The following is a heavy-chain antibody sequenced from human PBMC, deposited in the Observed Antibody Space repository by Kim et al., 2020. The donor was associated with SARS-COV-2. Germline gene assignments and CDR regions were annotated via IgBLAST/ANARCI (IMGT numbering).Heavy chain of an antibody. V-gene: IGHV3-11*06. Sequence: YADSVKGRFTVSRENPKNSLILQMDSLRAEDTAVYYCSRVGTATTTRHSDFWGQGTLVTVS. J-gene: IGHJ4*02. D-gene: IGHD1-1*01. CDR3: SRVGTATTTRHSDF.